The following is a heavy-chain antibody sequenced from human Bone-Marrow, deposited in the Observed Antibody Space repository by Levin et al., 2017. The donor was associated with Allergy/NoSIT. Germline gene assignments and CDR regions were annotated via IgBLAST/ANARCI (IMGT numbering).Heavy chain of an antibody. Sequence: ASVKVSCKASGGTFSSYAISWVRQAPGQGLEWMGGIIPIFGTANYAQKFQGRVTITADESTSTAYMELSSLRSEDTAVYYCARARTEYSSSGGDYWGQGTLVTVSS. J-gene: IGHJ4*02. CDR1: GGTFSSYA. CDR3: ARARTEYSSSGGDY. CDR2: IIPIFGTA. D-gene: IGHD6-6*01. V-gene: IGHV1-69*13.